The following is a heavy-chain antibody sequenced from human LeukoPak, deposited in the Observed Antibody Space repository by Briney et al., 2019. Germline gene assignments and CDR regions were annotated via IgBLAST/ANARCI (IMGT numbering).Heavy chain of an antibody. Sequence: PGGSLRLSCAASGFTFSRFWIYWVRQAPGKGLEWVSYISSSSSTIYYADSVKGRFTISRDNAKNSLYLQMNSLRAEDTAVYYCASEFERYYYYYMDVWGKGKTVTVSS. CDR1: GFTFSRFW. CDR2: ISSSSSTI. D-gene: IGHD1-1*01. J-gene: IGHJ6*03. CDR3: ASEFERYYYYYMDV. V-gene: IGHV3-48*04.